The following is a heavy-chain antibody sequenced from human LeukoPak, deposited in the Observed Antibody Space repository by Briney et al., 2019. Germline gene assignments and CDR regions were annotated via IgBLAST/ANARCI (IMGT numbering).Heavy chain of an antibody. V-gene: IGHV3-53*01. J-gene: IGHJ5*02. CDR3: ARTVTGDWFDP. CDR1: GFTVSSNY. D-gene: IGHD4-17*01. Sequence: PGGSLRLSCAASGFTVSSNYMSWVRQAPGKGLEWVSVIYSGSSTYYADSVKGRFTISRDNSKNTLYLQMNSLRAEDTAVYSCARTVTGDWFDPWGQGTLVTVSS. CDR2: IYSGSST.